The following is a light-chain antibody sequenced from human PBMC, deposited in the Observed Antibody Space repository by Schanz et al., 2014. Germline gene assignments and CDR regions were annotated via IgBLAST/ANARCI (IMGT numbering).Light chain of an antibody. CDR1: SSDVGAYNY. CDR2: HIT. Sequence: QSALTQPPSASGSPGQSVTISCTGTSSDVGAYNYVSWYQQHPYKAPRLIISHITRRPTGVPDRFSGSNSDNTASPTVSWLQCEGEVEYYCSSFAGSCNLRFGGPAKLTLL. J-gene: IGLJ3*02. CDR3: SSFAGSCNLR. V-gene: IGLV2-8*01.